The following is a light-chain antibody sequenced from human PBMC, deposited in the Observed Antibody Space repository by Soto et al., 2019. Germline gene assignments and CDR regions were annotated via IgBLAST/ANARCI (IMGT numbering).Light chain of an antibody. CDR1: ISDVGSYNL. CDR3: CSYAGSSIFYV. CDR2: EGS. Sequence: SVLSQPSSVCGSPGQSITISCTGTISDVGSYNLVSWYQQHPGKAPKLMIYEGSKRPSGVSNRFSGSKSGNTASLTISGLQAEDEADYYCCSYAGSSIFYVFGTGTRSP. J-gene: IGLJ1*01. V-gene: IGLV2-23*01.